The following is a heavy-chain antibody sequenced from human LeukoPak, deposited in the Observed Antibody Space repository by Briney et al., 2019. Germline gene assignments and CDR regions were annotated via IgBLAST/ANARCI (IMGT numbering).Heavy chain of an antibody. V-gene: IGHV3-30*02. Sequence: PGGSLRLSCAAPGFTFSNYGMHWVRQAPGKGLEWVAFVRYDGGIKYFADSVKGRFTISRDNSESTLYLQMNSLRAEDTAVYYCAKVDSSSWGIKNYWGQGTLVTVSS. CDR3: AKVDSSSWGIKNY. J-gene: IGHJ4*02. CDR2: VRYDGGIK. CDR1: GFTFSNYG. D-gene: IGHD6-13*01.